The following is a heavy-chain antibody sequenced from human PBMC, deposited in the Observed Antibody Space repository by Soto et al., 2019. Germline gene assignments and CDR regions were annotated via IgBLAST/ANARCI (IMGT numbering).Heavy chain of an antibody. D-gene: IGHD2-2*01. J-gene: IGHJ6*02. Sequence: AAVKVSCKASGYTFTSYGISWVRQAPGQGXEWMGWISAYNGNTNYEQKLQGRVTMTTDTSTSTAYMELRSLRSDDTAVYYCARVYCSSTSCSLHYYYYGMDVWGQGTTVTVSS. CDR3: ARVYCSSTSCSLHYYYYGMDV. CDR2: ISAYNGNT. CDR1: GYTFTSYG. V-gene: IGHV1-18*01.